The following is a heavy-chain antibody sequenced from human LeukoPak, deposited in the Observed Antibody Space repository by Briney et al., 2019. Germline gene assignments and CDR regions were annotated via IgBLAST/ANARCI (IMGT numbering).Heavy chain of an antibody. CDR2: ISGYVGST. D-gene: IGHD6-13*01. CDR1: GFTFSSYA. CDR3: AARTAAVH. Sequence: GGSLRLSCAASGFTFSSYAMTWVRQGPGEGLEWVSSISGYVGSTYYADSVKGRFTISRDNSKNTVFLQMSSLRAEDTAVYYCAARTAAVHWGQGTLVTVSS. J-gene: IGHJ4*02. V-gene: IGHV3-23*01.